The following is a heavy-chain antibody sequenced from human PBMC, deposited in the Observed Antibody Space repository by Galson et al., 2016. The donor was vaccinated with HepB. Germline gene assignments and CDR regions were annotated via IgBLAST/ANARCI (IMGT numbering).Heavy chain of an antibody. CDR3: AGQTYYYDGVGRYYFDY. J-gene: IGHJ4*02. CDR2: IYYSGTT. Sequence: TLSLTCTVSGAPISSTSSYWGWIRQPPGKGLEWIASIYYSGTTYYNASLKSRLTISVDTSKNQFSLKLTSVTAADTAVYYCAGQTYYYDGVGRYYFDYWGQGTLVPVSS. D-gene: IGHD3-22*01. V-gene: IGHV4-39*01. CDR1: GAPISSTSSY.